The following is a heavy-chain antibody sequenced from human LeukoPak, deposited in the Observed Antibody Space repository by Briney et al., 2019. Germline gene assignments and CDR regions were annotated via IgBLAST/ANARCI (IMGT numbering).Heavy chain of an antibody. V-gene: IGHV3-7*01. CDR3: ARRFRGSGSSGITYYFDY. CDR2: IKQDGSEK. CDR1: GFTFSSYW. J-gene: IGHJ4*02. Sequence: GSLRLSCAASGFTFSSYWMSWVRQAPGKGLEWVANIKQDGSEKYYVDSVKGRFTISRDNAKNSLYLQMNSLRAEDTAVYYRARRFRGSGSSGITYYFDYWGQGTLVTVSS. D-gene: IGHD1-26*01.